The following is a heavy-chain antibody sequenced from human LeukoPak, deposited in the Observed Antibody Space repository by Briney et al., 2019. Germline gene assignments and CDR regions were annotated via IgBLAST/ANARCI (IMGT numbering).Heavy chain of an antibody. CDR3: ARGKGIYCGGACSALDY. CDR1: GFTFNTYA. CDR2: ISTDGAST. J-gene: IGHJ4*02. D-gene: IGHD2-21*02. V-gene: IGHV3-64*01. Sequence: PGGSLRLSCAASGFTFNTYATHWVRQAPGKGLEYVSAISTDGASTYYANSVKDRFSISRDNSKNTLYLQMGSLRAEDMAVYYCARGKGIYCGGACSALDYWGQGTLVTVSS.